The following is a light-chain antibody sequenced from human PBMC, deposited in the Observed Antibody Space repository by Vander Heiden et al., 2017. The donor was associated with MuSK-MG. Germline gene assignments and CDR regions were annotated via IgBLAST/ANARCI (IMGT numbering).Light chain of an antibody. CDR3: QQDNTWPRT. CDR2: GAS. V-gene: IGKV3-15*01. CDR1: QSVSSN. J-gene: IGKJ1*01. Sequence: EMGKTEDPATLSVSPGESATLSCRASQSVSSNLAWYQQKPGQAPRLLIYGASTRATGILPTFSGSGSATEFTLPICALPSSYFAFYFFQQDNTWPRTFGQGTKVEIK.